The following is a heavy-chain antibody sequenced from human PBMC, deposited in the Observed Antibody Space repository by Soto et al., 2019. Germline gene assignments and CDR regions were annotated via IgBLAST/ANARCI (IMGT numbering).Heavy chain of an antibody. CDR3: TGLRLEMATIAPYELDS. D-gene: IGHD5-12*01. CDR2: IYYSGST. V-gene: IGHV4-59*08. J-gene: IGHJ4*02. CDR1: GGSISSYY. Sequence: QVQLQESGPGLVKPSETLSLTCTVSGGSISSYYWSWIRQPPGKGLEWIGYIYYSGSTNYNPSLKSRVTISVATSKTQCSLKLSSVTAADTAVYYWTGLRLEMATIAPYELDSWGQGTLVTVSS.